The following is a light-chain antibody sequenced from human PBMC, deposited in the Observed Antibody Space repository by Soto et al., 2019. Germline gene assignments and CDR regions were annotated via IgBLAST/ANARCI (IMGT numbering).Light chain of an antibody. Sequence: EIVLTQSPGTLSLSPGESATLSCRTSQRISGKYVAWSQQRHGLPQRVLVYGATKRAAGIPDRFRGSGSGTEFTLTISGLEAEDFAVYFCQHFGSSPPVTFGQGTRLE. CDR1: QRISGKY. CDR3: QHFGSSPPVT. CDR2: GAT. V-gene: IGKV3-20*01. J-gene: IGKJ5*01.